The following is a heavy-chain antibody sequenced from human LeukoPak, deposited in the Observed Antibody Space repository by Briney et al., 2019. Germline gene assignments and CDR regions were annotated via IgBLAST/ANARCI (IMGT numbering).Heavy chain of an antibody. Sequence: ASVKVSCKASGYTFTSYCMHWVRQAPGQGLEWMGIINLSGGSTSYAQKSQGRVTMTRDTSTSTVYMELSSLRSEDTAVYYCARDQRDSSGYYYGVDYWGQGTLVTVSS. CDR3: ARDQRDSSGYYYGVDY. CDR1: GYTFTSYC. D-gene: IGHD3-22*01. CDR2: INLSGGST. J-gene: IGHJ4*02. V-gene: IGHV1-46*03.